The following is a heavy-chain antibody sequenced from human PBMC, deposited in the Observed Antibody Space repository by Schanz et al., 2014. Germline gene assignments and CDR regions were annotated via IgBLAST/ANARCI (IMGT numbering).Heavy chain of an antibody. CDR1: GFTFSAYA. Sequence: EVQRVESGGGLVQPGGSLRLSCAASGFTFSAYAMTWVRQIPGKGLEWVSAISASGGTTYYADSVKGRFTISRDNSKNTLYLQMNSLRAEDTAVYYCARGGPAYYFDDWGQGTLVTGSS. CDR2: ISASGGTT. J-gene: IGHJ4*02. V-gene: IGHV3-23*04. CDR3: ARGGPAYYFDD.